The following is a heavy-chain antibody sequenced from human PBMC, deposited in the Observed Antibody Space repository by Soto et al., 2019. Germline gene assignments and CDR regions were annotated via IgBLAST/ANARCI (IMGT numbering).Heavy chain of an antibody. CDR1: GYTFTSYY. D-gene: IGHD5-12*01. Sequence: GASVKVSCKASGYTFTSYYMHWVRQAPGQGLEWMGIINPSGGSTSYAQKFQGRVTMTRDTSTSTVYMELSSLRFEDMALYYCVRAFGNVLVATILPMSFDIWGQGTMFTVSS. CDR2: INPSGGST. CDR3: VRAFGNVLVATILPMSFDI. J-gene: IGHJ3*02. V-gene: IGHV1-46*03.